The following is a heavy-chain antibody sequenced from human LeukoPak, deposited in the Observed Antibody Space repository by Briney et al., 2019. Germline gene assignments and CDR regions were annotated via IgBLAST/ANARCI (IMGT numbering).Heavy chain of an antibody. CDR2: ISAYNGNT. D-gene: IGHD3-9*01. Sequence: ASVKVSCKASGYTFTSYGISWVRQAPGQGLEWMGWISAYNGNTNYAQKLQGRVTMTTDTSTSTAYMELRSLRSHDTAVYYCAREGYYDILTGYYIHYYFDYWGQGTLVTVSS. J-gene: IGHJ4*02. V-gene: IGHV1-18*01. CDR3: AREGYYDILTGYYIHYYFDY. CDR1: GYTFTSYG.